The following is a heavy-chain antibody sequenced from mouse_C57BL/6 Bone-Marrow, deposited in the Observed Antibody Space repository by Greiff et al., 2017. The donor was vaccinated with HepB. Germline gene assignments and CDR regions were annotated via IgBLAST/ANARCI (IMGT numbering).Heavy chain of an antibody. CDR3: ASQGDYRYWYCDV. D-gene: IGHD2-12*01. CDR1: GYTFTSYW. V-gene: IGHV1-50*01. CDR2: IDPSDSYT. J-gene: IGHJ1*03. Sequence: QVQLQQPGAELVKPGASVKLSCKASGYTFTSYWMQWVKQRPGQGLEWIGEIDPSDSYTNYNQKFKGKATLTVDTSSSTAYMQLSSLTSEDSAVYYCASQGDYRYWYCDVWGTGTTVTVSS.